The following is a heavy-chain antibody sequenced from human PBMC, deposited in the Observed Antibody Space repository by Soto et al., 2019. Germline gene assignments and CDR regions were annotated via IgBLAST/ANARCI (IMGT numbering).Heavy chain of an antibody. CDR1: GYTFTSNG. CDR2: VSAKNGDT. V-gene: IGHV1-18*01. D-gene: IGHD6-13*01. Sequence: QVHLVQSGAEVKRPGASVKVSCKASGYTFTSNGISWVRQASGQGLEWMGWVSAKNGDTNYAQKFLGRVIMTTDTSTTTAYMELRSLRSDDTAVYYCVKDRDTNSWPSRDVWGQGTTVTVSS. CDR3: VKDRDTNSWPSRDV. J-gene: IGHJ6*02.